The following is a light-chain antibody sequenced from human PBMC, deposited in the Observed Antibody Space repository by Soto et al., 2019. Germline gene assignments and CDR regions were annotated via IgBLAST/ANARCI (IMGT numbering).Light chain of an antibody. V-gene: IGLV2-8*01. J-gene: IGLJ1*01. CDR1: SRDIGGYDF. CDR2: NVN. Sequence: QSVVTEPPCATVSLGQVVTISCTGTSRDIGGYDFVSWYQVRPGEAPQLIIYNVNGRPSGVPRRFSGSKSGNTASLTVSGLQAVDEADYYCTSQSYTNLCVFGTGPKVTVL. CDR3: TSQSYTNLCV.